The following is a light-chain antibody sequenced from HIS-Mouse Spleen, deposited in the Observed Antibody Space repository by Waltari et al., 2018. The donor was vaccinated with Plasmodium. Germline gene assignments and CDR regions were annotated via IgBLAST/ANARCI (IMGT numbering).Light chain of an antibody. Sequence: QSALTQPASVSGSPGQSIPISCTGTSSDVGGYNYVPWYQQHPGKAPKLMIYDVSNRPSGVSTRFSGSKSGNTASLTISGLQAEDEADYYCSSYTSSSTWVFGGGTKLTVL. V-gene: IGLV2-14*03. J-gene: IGLJ3*02. CDR2: DVS. CDR1: SSDVGGYNY. CDR3: SSYTSSSTWV.